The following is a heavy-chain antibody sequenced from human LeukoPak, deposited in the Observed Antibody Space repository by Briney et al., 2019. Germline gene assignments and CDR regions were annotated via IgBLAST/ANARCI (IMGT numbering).Heavy chain of an antibody. Sequence: ASVKVSCKASGYTFTSYYMHWVRQAPGQGLDWMALISPSGGSTSNTQKFQGRVAVTRDTSTSTVYMELSSLRSEDTAVYYCARGYGSGSYIGNNWFDPWGQGTPVTVSS. CDR1: GYTFTSYY. J-gene: IGHJ5*02. CDR3: ARGYGSGSYIGNNWFDP. CDR2: ISPSGGST. V-gene: IGHV1-46*01. D-gene: IGHD3-10*01.